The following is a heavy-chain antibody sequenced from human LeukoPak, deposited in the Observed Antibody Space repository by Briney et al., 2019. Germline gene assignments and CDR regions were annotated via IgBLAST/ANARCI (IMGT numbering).Heavy chain of an antibody. CDR2: IFYSGST. Sequence: PSETLSLTCTVSGGSISTSNYYWGWIRQPPGKGLEWIGNIFYSGSTYYSPSLKSRVTISLDTSRNQFSLKLNSVTAADTAVYYCARDFTYYYDSSGHFDYWGQGTLVTVSS. V-gene: IGHV4-39*07. J-gene: IGHJ4*02. D-gene: IGHD3-22*01. CDR3: ARDFTYYYDSSGHFDY. CDR1: GGSISTSNYY.